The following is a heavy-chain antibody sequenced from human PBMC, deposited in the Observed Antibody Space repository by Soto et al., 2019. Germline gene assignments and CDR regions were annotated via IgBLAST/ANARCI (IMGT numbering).Heavy chain of an antibody. CDR1: GGSISSGDYY. J-gene: IGHJ6*02. Sequence: SDTLSLTCTVSGGSISSGDYYWSWIRQPPGKGLEWIGYIYYSGSTYYNPSLKSRVTISVDTSKNQFPLKLSPVTAADTAVYYCAGTYYYDSSRGMDVWGQGTTVTGSS. D-gene: IGHD3-22*01. V-gene: IGHV4-30-4*02. CDR3: AGTYYYDSSRGMDV. CDR2: IYYSGST.